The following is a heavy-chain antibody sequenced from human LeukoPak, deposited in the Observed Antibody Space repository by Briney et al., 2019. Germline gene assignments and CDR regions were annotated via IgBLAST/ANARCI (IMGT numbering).Heavy chain of an antibody. CDR3: ASILYQLLAWDYYYYMDV. CDR2: INPNSGGT. J-gene: IGHJ6*03. Sequence: ASVKVSCKASGYTFTGYYMHWVRQAPGQGLEWMGWINPNSGGTNYAQKFQGRVTMTRDTSISTAYMELSRLRSDDTAVYYCASILYQLLAWDYYYYMDVWGKGTTVTVSS. D-gene: IGHD2-2*01. CDR1: GYTFTGYY. V-gene: IGHV1-2*02.